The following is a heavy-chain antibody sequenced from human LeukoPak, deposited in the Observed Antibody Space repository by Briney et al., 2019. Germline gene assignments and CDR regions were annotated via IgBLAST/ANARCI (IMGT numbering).Heavy chain of an antibody. Sequence: GGSLRLSCAASGFTFSSYAMHWVRQAPGKGLEYVSAISSNGGSTYYANSVKGRFTTSRDNSKNTLYLQMGSLRAEDMAVYYCARGAYGGNSRYYFDYWGQGTLVTVSS. D-gene: IGHD4-23*01. CDR2: ISSNGGST. V-gene: IGHV3-64*01. J-gene: IGHJ4*02. CDR1: GFTFSSYA. CDR3: ARGAYGGNSRYYFDY.